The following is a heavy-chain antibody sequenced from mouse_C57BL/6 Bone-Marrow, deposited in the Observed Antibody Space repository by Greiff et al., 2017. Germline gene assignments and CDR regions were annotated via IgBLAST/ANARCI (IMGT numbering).Heavy chain of an antibody. J-gene: IGHJ4*01. Sequence: QVQLQQSGPGLVAPSQSLSITCTVSGFSLTSYAISWVRQPPGKGLEWLGVIWTGGGTNYNSALKSRLSISKDNSKSQVFLKMNSLQTDDTARYYCARNLYSGTYWAMDYWGQGTSVTVSS. V-gene: IGHV2-9-1*01. CDR3: ARNLYSGTYWAMDY. CDR1: GFSLTSYA. CDR2: IWTGGGT. D-gene: IGHD2-12*01.